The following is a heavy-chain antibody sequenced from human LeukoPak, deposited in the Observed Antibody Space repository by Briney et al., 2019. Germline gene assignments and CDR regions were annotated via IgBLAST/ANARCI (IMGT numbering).Heavy chain of an antibody. Sequence: GGSLRLSCAASGLTVSSNYMSWVRQAPGKGLEWVSVIYGGGSTYYADSVKGRFTISRDNSRNTLYLQMNSLRAEDTAFYYCARGGNREFDYWGQGTLVTVSS. CDR1: GLTVSSNY. D-gene: IGHD3-10*01. J-gene: IGHJ4*02. V-gene: IGHV3-66*01. CDR2: IYGGGST. CDR3: ARGGNREFDY.